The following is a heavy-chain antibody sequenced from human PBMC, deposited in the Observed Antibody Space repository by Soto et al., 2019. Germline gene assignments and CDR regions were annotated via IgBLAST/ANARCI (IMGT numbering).Heavy chain of an antibody. CDR2: IYYTGST. CDR3: VRVGGYHGDYPNFDY. CDR1: GGSISPYY. D-gene: IGHD4-17*01. V-gene: IGHV4-59*01. Sequence: PSETLSLTCTVSGGSISPYYWSWLRQPPGKGPEWIGYIYYTGSTKYNPSLKSRVTISVDTTKNHFSLRLSSVTAADTAVYYCVRVGGYHGDYPNFDYWGQGNMVTVSS. J-gene: IGHJ4*02.